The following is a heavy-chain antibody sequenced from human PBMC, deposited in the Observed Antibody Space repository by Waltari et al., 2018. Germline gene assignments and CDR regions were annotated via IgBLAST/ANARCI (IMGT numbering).Heavy chain of an antibody. J-gene: IGHJ2*01. Sequence: QVQLVQSGAEVKKPGASVKVSCKASGYTFTGYYMHWVRQAHGQGLEWMGRINPNSGGTNYAQKFQGRVTMTRDTSISTAYMELSRLRSDDTAVYYCARQTGLEYWYFDLWGRGTLVTVSS. CDR3: ARQTGLEYWYFDL. CDR2: INPNSGGT. V-gene: IGHV1-2*06. D-gene: IGHD7-27*01. CDR1: GYTFTGYY.